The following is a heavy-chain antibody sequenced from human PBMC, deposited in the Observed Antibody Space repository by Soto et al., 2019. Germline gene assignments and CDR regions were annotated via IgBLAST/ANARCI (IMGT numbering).Heavy chain of an antibody. V-gene: IGHV3-15*07. Sequence: GGSLRLSCAASGFTFNGAWMNWVRQGPGKGLEWVGRVKSKVDGETIDYAAPVKGRFTISRDDSRNMVYLQMNSLGTEDTAMYYCSADLPDWGAYAFDYWGQGALVTVSS. J-gene: IGHJ4*02. CDR3: SADLPDWGAYAFDY. CDR2: VKSKVDGETI. CDR1: GFTFNGAW. D-gene: IGHD3-16*01.